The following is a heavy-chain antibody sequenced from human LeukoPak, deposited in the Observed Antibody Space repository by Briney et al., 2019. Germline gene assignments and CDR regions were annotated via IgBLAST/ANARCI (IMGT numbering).Heavy chain of an antibody. CDR1: GGSIRGYY. Sequence: PSETLSLTCTVSGGSIRGYYWSWIRQPPGKRLEWIAYIYNSVTTNYNPSLKSRLTISVDTSENQISLKLSSVTAADTAVYYCARHGPADSRSYPLDYWGQGTLVTVST. D-gene: IGHD3-10*01. CDR3: ARHGPADSRSYPLDY. CDR2: IYNSVTT. V-gene: IGHV4-59*08. J-gene: IGHJ4*02.